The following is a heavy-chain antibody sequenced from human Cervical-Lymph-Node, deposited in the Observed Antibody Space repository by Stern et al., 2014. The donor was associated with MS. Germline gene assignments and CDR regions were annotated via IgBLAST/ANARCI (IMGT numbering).Heavy chain of an antibody. J-gene: IGHJ6*02. V-gene: IGHV3-33*01. CDR2: IWYDGSNK. Sequence: QVQLVESGGGVVQPGRSLRLSCAASGFTFSSYGMHWVRQAPGKGLEWVAVIWYDGSNKYYADSVKGRFTISRDNSKNTLYLQMNSLRAEDTAVYYCASSPSYYYGMDVWGQGTTVTVSS. CDR3: ASSPSYYYGMDV. CDR1: GFTFSSYG.